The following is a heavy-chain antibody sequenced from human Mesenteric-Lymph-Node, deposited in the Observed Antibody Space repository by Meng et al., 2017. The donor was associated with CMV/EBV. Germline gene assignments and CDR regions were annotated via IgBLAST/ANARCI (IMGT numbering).Heavy chain of an antibody. Sequence: GGSLRLSCAASGFNFGSFGMHWVRQAPGKGLEWVANIKADGSEKYYVDSVKGRFTVSRDNAKNSLYLQMNSLRAEDTAVYYCACNSGDCWGQGTLVTVSS. CDR1: GFNFGSFG. D-gene: IGHD3-10*01. J-gene: IGHJ4*02. V-gene: IGHV3-7*01. CDR2: IKADGSEK. CDR3: ACNSGDC.